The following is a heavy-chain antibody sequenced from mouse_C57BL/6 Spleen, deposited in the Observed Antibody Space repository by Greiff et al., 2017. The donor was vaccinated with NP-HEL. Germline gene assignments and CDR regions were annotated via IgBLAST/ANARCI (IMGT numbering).Heavy chain of an antibody. CDR3: ARQGSNSLFAY. CDR2: INPNNGGT. Sequence: EVKLMESGPELVKPGASVKIPCKASGYTFTDYNMDWVKQSHGKSLEWIGDINPNNGGTIYNQKFKGKATLTVDKSSSTAYMELRSLTSEDTAVYYCARQGSNSLFAYWGQGTLVTVSA. V-gene: IGHV1-18*01. J-gene: IGHJ3*01. D-gene: IGHD2-5*01. CDR1: GYTFTDYN.